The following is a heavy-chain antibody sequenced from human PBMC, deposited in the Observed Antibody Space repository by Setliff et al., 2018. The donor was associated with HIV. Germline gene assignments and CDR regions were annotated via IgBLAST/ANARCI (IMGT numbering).Heavy chain of an antibody. CDR3: ARHYGAVKSVVTVVAKYFPH. Sequence: SETLSLTCSVSGGSISGYYWNWVRQPPGKGLEWMGYIYYSGSTDYNPALKRRVTISLDTSKNQFSLQLSPVTAADTGVYYCARHYGAVKSVVTVVAKYFPHWGQGTLVTVSS. CDR2: IYYSGST. J-gene: IGHJ1*01. CDR1: GGSISGYY. D-gene: IGHD2-21*02. V-gene: IGHV4-59*08.